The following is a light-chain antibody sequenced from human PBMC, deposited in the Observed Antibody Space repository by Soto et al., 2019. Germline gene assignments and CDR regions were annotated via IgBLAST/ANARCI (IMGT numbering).Light chain of an antibody. CDR3: QQYGAPPMYA. Sequence: EIVLTQSPGTLSLSPGERATLSCRASQSVVSKFFAWYQQKPGQAPRLLIYATSSRATGIPDRFSGGGSGTDFTLTISSLEPEDFAVYYCQQYGAPPMYAFGQGTKREIK. CDR2: ATS. CDR1: QSVVSKF. J-gene: IGKJ2*01. V-gene: IGKV3-20*01.